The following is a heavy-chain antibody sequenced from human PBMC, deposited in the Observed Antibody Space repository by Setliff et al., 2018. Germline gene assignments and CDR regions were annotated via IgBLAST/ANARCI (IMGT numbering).Heavy chain of an antibody. Sequence: PGGSLRLSCVVSGFSVSNDFMGWVRQAPGKGLEWVSVIYNRGHTYYADSVKGRFTISRDNSKNTLYLQLNSLRPEDTAVYYCVKEGIAATGTAFDIWGQGTMVTVSS. D-gene: IGHD6-13*01. CDR2: IYNRGHT. J-gene: IGHJ3*02. CDR3: VKEGIAATGTAFDI. CDR1: GFSVSNDF. V-gene: IGHV3-66*03.